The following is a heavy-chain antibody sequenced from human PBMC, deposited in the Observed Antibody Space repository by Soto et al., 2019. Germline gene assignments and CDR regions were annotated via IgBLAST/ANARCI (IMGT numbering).Heavy chain of an antibody. J-gene: IGHJ4*02. CDR3: ARSPPNFYGDYELFDY. D-gene: IGHD4-17*01. V-gene: IGHV5-51*01. CDR1: GYSFTSYW. Sequence: GESLKISCKGPGYSFTSYWIGWVRQMPGKGLEWMGIIYPGDSDTRYSPSFQGQVTISADKSISTAYLQWSSLKASDTAMYYCARSPPNFYGDYELFDYWGQGTLVTVSS. CDR2: IYPGDSDT.